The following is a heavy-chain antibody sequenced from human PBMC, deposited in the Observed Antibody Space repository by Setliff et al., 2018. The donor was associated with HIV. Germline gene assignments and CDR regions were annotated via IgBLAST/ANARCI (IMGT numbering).Heavy chain of an antibody. CDR1: GDSISSGSYY. CDR2: IHYSGST. Sequence: SETLSLTCTVSGDSISSGSYYWSWIRQHPGKGLEWIGYIHYSGSTHYNPSLDSRLTISVDTSKNQVSLKLNSVTAADAAVYYCARVVPEVVYGAYWFDPWGQGTLVTVSS. D-gene: IGHD4-17*01. CDR3: ARVVPEVVYGAYWFDP. J-gene: IGHJ5*02. V-gene: IGHV4-31*03.